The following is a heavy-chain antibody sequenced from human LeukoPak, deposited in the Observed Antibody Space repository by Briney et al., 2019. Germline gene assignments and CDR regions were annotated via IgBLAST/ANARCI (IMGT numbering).Heavy chain of an antibody. J-gene: IGHJ4*02. Sequence: PSETLFLTCTVSGGSISSYYWSWIRQPPGKGLEWIGYIYYSGSTNYNPSLKSRVTISVDTSKNQFSLKLSSVTAADTAVYYCARLRSGLIPDYWGQGTLVTVSS. CDR1: GGSISSYY. CDR3: ARLRSGLIPDY. D-gene: IGHD3-3*01. CDR2: IYYSGST. V-gene: IGHV4-59*01.